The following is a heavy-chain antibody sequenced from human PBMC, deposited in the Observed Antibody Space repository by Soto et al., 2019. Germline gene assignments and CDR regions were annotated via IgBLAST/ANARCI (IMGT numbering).Heavy chain of an antibody. CDR1: GFTFSSYW. CDR2: IYSGGST. J-gene: IGHJ6*02. CDR3: ARDYYDFWSDIMNGMDV. D-gene: IGHD3-3*01. V-gene: IGHV3-53*01. Sequence: GGSLRLSCAASGFTFSSYWMHWVRQAPGKGLEWVSVIYSGGSTYYADSVKGRFTISRDNSKNTLYLQMNSLRAEDTAVYYCARDYYDFWSDIMNGMDVWGQGTTVTVSS.